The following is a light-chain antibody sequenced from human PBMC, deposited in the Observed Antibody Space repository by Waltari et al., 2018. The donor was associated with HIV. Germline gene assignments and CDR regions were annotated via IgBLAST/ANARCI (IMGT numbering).Light chain of an antibody. Sequence: QSALTQPPSASGSPGQSVTISCTGSSSDVGGYNVVSWYQHHPGKAPKLIIYDVTKRPSGVPDRFFGSKSANTASLTVSELQAEDEADYYCNSYAGSDNVLFGGGTKLTVL. J-gene: IGLJ2*01. CDR1: SSDVGGYNV. CDR2: DVT. V-gene: IGLV2-8*01. CDR3: NSYAGSDNVL.